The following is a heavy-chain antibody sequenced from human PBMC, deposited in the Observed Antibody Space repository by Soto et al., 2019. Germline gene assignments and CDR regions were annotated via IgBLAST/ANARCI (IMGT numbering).Heavy chain of an antibody. D-gene: IGHD2-2*01. Sequence: GGSLRLSCAASGFTFTRYSMNWVRQAPGKGLEWVSSISSTTNYIYYGDSMKGRFTISRDNAKNSLYLEMNSLRAEDTAVYYCARDRKPVYPAVKYCSSTSCYWDYYYGLDVWGQGTTVTVSS. CDR3: ARDRKPVYPAVKYCSSTSCYWDYYYGLDV. J-gene: IGHJ6*02. CDR2: ISSTTNYI. CDR1: GFTFTRYS. V-gene: IGHV3-21*04.